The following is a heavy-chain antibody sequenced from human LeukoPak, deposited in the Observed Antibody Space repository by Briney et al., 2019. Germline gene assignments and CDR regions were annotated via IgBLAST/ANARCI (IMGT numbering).Heavy chain of an antibody. D-gene: IGHD6-19*01. CDR1: GGSISSYY. CDR2: IYYSGST. Sequence: SETLSLTCTVSGGSISSYYWSWIRQPPGKGLEWIGYIYYSGSTNCNPSLKSRVTISVDTSKNQFSLKLSSVTAADTAVYYCARLQQWLPTRRVWFDPWGQGTLVTVSS. CDR3: ARLQQWLPTRRVWFDP. V-gene: IGHV4-59*08. J-gene: IGHJ5*02.